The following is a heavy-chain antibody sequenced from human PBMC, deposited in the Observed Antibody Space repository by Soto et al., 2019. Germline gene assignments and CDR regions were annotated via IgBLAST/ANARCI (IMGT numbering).Heavy chain of an antibody. CDR3: ARGPHYYESSGQSPSDY. Sequence: SETLSLTCAVHGGSFSGYYWSWIRQPPGKGLEWIGDINQVRSTNFNPSLESRLTISVDTSKKEYSLKLTSVTAADTAVYFCARGPHYYESSGQSPSDYWGQGTLVTVSS. J-gene: IGHJ4*02. CDR1: GGSFSGYY. CDR2: INQVRST. V-gene: IGHV4-34*01. D-gene: IGHD3-22*01.